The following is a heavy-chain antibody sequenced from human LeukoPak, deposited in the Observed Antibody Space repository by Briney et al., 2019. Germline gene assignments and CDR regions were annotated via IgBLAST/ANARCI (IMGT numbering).Heavy chain of an antibody. D-gene: IGHD2-2*01. CDR2: INPSGGST. CDR3: ARDRQYCSSTSCPLNYYYYYGMDV. V-gene: IGHV1-46*01. CDR1: GYTFTGYY. Sequence: ASVKVSCKASGYTFTGYYMHWVRQAPGQGLEWMGIINPSGGSTSYAQKFQGRVTMTRDTSTSTVYMELSSLRSEDTAVYYCARDRQYCSSTSCPLNYYYYYGMDVWGQGTTVTVSS. J-gene: IGHJ6*02.